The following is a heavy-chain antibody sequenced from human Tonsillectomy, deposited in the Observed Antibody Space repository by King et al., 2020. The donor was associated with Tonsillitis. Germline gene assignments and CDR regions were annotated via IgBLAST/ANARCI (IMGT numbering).Heavy chain of an antibody. J-gene: IGHJ5*02. CDR1: GFTVSSNY. D-gene: IGHD5-12*01. V-gene: IGHV3-53*01. CDR2: IYSGSST. Sequence: VQLVESGGGLIQPGGSLRLSCAASGFTVSSNYMNWVRQAPGKGLEWVSVIYSGSSTYYADSVKGRFTISRDNSKNTLYLQMNSLRAEDTAVYYCASLSGYDAWFDPWGQGTLVTVSS. CDR3: ASLSGYDAWFDP.